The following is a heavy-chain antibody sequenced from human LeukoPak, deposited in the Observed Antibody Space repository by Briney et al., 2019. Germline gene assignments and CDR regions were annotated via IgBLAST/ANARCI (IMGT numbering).Heavy chain of an antibody. V-gene: IGHV3-23*01. Sequence: GGSLRLSCADSGFTFSSYAMRWVRQAPGEGVEKGSAISGSGGSTYYADSVKGGFTISRDNSKKTLYMQKKRVREEGTAVYNCASHGSFGEFSSYWGQGTLVTVSS. CDR3: ASHGSFGEFSSY. CDR2: ISGSGGST. J-gene: IGHJ4*02. D-gene: IGHD3-10*01. CDR1: GFTFSSYA.